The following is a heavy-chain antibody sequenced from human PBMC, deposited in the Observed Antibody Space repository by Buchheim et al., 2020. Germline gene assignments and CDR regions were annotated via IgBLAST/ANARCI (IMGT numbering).Heavy chain of an antibody. V-gene: IGHV3-74*01. Sequence: EVQLVESGGGLVQPGGSLRLSCAASGFTFRRSWMHWVRQAPGKGLVWVSHIHNDGTTATYADSVKGRFTISRDNSKNTLYLQMNSLRAEDTAVYYCAADVGYSCASWGQGT. CDR3: AADVGYSCAS. CDR2: IHNDGTTA. CDR1: GFTFRRSW. D-gene: IGHD5-18*01. J-gene: IGHJ4*02.